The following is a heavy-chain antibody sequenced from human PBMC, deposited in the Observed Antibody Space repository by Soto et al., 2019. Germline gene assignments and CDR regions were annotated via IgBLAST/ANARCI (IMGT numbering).Heavy chain of an antibody. J-gene: IGHJ4*02. CDR2: INHSGST. D-gene: IGHD3-9*01. CDR3: ARCLGLLLTGYYPAFDY. V-gene: IGHV4-34*01. CDR1: GGSFSGYY. Sequence: SETLSLTCAVYGGSFSGYYWSWIRQPPGKGLEWIGEINHSGSTNYNPSLKSRVTISVDTSRNQFSLKLSSVTAADTAVYYCARCLGLLLTGYYPAFDYWGQGTLVTVSS.